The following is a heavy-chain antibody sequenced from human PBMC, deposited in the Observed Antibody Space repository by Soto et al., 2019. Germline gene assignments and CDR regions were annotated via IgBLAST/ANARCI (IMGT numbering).Heavy chain of an antibody. CDR3: ARARTYVLRYFDWPPGWFDP. V-gene: IGHV4-34*01. Sequence: PSETLSLTCAVYGGSFSGYYWSWIRQPPGKGLEWIGEINHSGSTNYNPSLKSRVTISVDTSKNQFSLKLSSVTAADTAVYYCARARTYVLRYFDWPPGWFDPWGQGTLVTVSS. CDR2: INHSGST. D-gene: IGHD3-9*01. CDR1: GGSFSGYY. J-gene: IGHJ5*02.